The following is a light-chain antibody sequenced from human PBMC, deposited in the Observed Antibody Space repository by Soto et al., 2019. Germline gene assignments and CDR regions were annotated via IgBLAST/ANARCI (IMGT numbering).Light chain of an antibody. V-gene: IGKV3-15*01. J-gene: IGKJ4*01. CDR1: QSVSSN. CDR2: GAS. CDR3: QKYNNWPQVT. Sequence: EIVMTQSPATLSVSPGERATLSCRASQSVSSNLAWYQQKPGQAPRLLIYGASTRATGIPARFSGSGSGTEFTLTISSLQSEDFAFYYCQKYNNWPQVTFGGGTKVEIK.